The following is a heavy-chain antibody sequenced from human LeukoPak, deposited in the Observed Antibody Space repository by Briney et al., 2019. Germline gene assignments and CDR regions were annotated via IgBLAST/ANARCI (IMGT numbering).Heavy chain of an antibody. V-gene: IGHV1-69*04. CDR1: GYTFTSYY. D-gene: IGHD6-6*01. Sequence: SVKVSCKASGYTFTSYYMHWVRQAPGQGLEWMGRIIPILGIANYAQKFQGRVTITADKSTSTAYMELSSLRSEDTAVYYCARVLIAALHYYYYGMDVWGQGTTVTVSS. CDR3: ARVLIAALHYYYYGMDV. J-gene: IGHJ6*02. CDR2: IIPILGIA.